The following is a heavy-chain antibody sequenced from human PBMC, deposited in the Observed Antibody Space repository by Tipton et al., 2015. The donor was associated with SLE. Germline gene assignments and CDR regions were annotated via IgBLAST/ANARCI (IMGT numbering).Heavy chain of an antibody. V-gene: IGHV3-21*03. CDR2: ISSSSSYI. Sequence: VQLVQSGGGLVQPGGSLRLSCAASGFTFSSYDMHWVRQATGKGLEWVSSISSSSSYIYYADSVKGRFTISRDNAKNSLYLQMNSLRAEDTAVYYCARGGYSSSWYVYWGQGTLVTVSS. J-gene: IGHJ4*02. D-gene: IGHD6-13*01. CDR1: GFTFSSYD. CDR3: ARGGYSSSWYVY.